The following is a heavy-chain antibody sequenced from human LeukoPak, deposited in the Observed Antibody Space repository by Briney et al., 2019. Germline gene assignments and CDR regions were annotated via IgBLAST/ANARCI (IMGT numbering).Heavy chain of an antibody. V-gene: IGHV3-7*01. Sequence: PGGSLRLSCAASGFTFSAYWMNWVRQAPGKGLEWVANIKEDGSEKYYVDSVKGRFTISRDNAKNSLYLQMNSLRVEDTAMYYCARDGGTDWYDPWGQGTLVTVSS. J-gene: IGHJ5*02. CDR1: GFTFSAYW. CDR2: IKEDGSEK. CDR3: ARDGGTDWYDP. D-gene: IGHD3-16*01.